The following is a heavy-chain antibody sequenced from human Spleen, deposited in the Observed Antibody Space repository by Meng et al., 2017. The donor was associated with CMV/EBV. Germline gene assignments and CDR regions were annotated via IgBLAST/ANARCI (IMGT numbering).Heavy chain of an antibody. D-gene: IGHD3-16*02. CDR3: ARSGYYVWGSYRYYGMDV. V-gene: IGHV4-34*01. CDR2: INHSGST. J-gene: IGHJ6*02. Sequence: SETLSLTCTVSGGSISSYYWSWIRQPPGKGLEWIGEINHSGSTNYNPSLKSRVTISVDTSKNQFSLKLSSVTAADTAVYYCARSGYYVWGSYRYYGMDVWGQGTTVTVSS. CDR1: GGSISSYY.